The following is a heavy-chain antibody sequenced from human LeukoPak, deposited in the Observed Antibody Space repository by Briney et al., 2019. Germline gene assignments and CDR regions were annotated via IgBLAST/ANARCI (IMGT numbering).Heavy chain of an antibody. CDR3: ARDITGSFDY. D-gene: IGHD1-14*01. V-gene: IGHV4-59*01. J-gene: IGHJ4*02. CDR2: IYYSGST. Sequence: PSETLSLTCTVSGGSISSYYWSWIRQPPGKGLEWIGYIYYSGSTNYNPSLKRRGTISVDTSKNQFSLKLSSVTAADTAVYYCARDITGSFDYWGQGNLVTVSS. CDR1: GGSISSYY.